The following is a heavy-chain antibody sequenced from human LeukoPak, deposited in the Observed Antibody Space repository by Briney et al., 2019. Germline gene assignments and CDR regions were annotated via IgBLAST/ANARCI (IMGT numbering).Heavy chain of an antibody. CDR2: FIGSNGRA. J-gene: IGHJ4*02. CDR1: GFTFSSYA. Sequence: PGGSLRLSCAASGFTFSSYAMTWVRQVPGKGLEWVSSFIGSNGRAYYADSMKGRFTISGDTSKNILYLQMNSLRAEDTAIYYCAKDYCTNNGVCYLDYWGQGILVTVSS. CDR3: AKDYCTNNGVCYLDY. V-gene: IGHV3-23*01. D-gene: IGHD2-8*01.